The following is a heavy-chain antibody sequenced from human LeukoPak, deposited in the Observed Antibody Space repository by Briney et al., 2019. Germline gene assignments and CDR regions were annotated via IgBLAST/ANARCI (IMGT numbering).Heavy chain of an antibody. D-gene: IGHD3-3*01. CDR2: IWYDGSSE. Sequence: GGSLRLSCAASGVNFGSYGMHWVRQAPGKGLEWVAVIWYDGSSEQYADSVKGRFTISRDNSRDTLYLQMNSLRAEDTAVYYCAKDHNWRGSYNYYYMDVWGKGTSVTVSS. J-gene: IGHJ6*03. CDR3: AKDHNWRGSYNYYYMDV. CDR1: GVNFGSYG. V-gene: IGHV3-33*06.